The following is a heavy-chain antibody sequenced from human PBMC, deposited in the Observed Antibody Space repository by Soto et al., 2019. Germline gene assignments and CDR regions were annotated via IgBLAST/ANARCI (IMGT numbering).Heavy chain of an antibody. CDR3: ARGSTDSYPGSRILDF. J-gene: IGHJ4*02. CDR1: GITFWSRA. Sequence: PGGSLRLSCVASGITFWSRAMSWVRQAPGEGLEWVSTITDTGGDTKYADSVRGRFTMSRDNSKKTLYLQMNSLRVEDSALYYCARGSTDSYPGSRILDFWGRGTLVTAPQ. CDR2: ITDTGGDT. V-gene: IGHV3-23*01. D-gene: IGHD3-10*01.